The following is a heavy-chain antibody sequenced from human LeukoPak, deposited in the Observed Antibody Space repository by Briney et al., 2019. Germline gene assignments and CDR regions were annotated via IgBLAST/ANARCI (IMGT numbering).Heavy chain of an antibody. D-gene: IGHD2-15*01. V-gene: IGHV4-39*01. CDR3: ARPVVVVAASLYYFDY. CDR2: IYYSGST. CDR1: GASISSDNYY. J-gene: IGHJ4*02. Sequence: SSETLSLTCTVSGASISSDNYYWGWIRQPPGKGLEWIGNIYYSGSTYYNPSLKSRVTISVDTSKNQFSLKLGSVTAADTAVYYCARPVVVVAASLYYFDYWGRGTLATVSS.